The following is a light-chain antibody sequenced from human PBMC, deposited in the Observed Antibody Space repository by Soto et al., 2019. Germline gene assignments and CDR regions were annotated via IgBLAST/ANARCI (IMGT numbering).Light chain of an antibody. CDR3: SSYTSTNTLAV. V-gene: IGLV2-14*01. CDR1: SSDVGGYNY. J-gene: IGLJ1*01. Sequence: QSVLTQPASVSVSPGQSITSSCTGTSSDVGGYNYVSWYQQHAGKAPKLMIYEVSNRPSGVSNRFSGSKSGDTASLTISGLQAEDEADYYCSSYTSTNTLAVFGTGTKVTVL. CDR2: EVS.